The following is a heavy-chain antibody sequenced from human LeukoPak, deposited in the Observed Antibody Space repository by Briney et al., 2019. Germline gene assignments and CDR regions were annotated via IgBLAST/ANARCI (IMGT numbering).Heavy chain of an antibody. CDR3: AKDHVGIAMIVVVLDS. V-gene: IGHV3-23*01. CDR1: GFDFNDFA. Sequence: GGSLRLSCAASGFDFNDFAMTWVRQAPGKGLEWVSSMSGSGDTTQYAPSVKGRFTISRDNAKKTLYLEMNSLRVEDTAIYYCAKDHVGIAMIVVVLDSWGQGTLVTVSS. J-gene: IGHJ4*02. D-gene: IGHD3-22*01. CDR2: MSGSGDTT.